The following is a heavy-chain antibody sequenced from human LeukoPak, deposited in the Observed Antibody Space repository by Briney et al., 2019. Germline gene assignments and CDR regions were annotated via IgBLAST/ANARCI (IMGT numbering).Heavy chain of an antibody. CDR1: GFTFGDYT. V-gene: IGHV3-7*01. D-gene: IGHD1-26*01. J-gene: IGHJ6*03. Sequence: PGGSLRLSCIGSGFTFGDYTINWVRQAPGKGLEWVANIKQDGSEKYYVDSVKGRFTISRDNAKNSLYLQMNSLRAEDTAVYYCARSSSGSGGYYMDVWGKGTTVTVSS. CDR3: ARSSSGSGGYYMDV. CDR2: IKQDGSEK.